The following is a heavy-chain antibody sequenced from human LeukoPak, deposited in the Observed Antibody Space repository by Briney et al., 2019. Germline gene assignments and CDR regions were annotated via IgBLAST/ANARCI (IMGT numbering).Heavy chain of an antibody. J-gene: IGHJ6*04. CDR1: GGSFSGYY. D-gene: IGHD5-24*01. V-gene: IGHV4-59*10. CDR2: FSASGST. CDR3: ARGGRDGYNSPMDV. Sequence: SETLSLTCAVYGGSFSGYYWSWIRQPAGKGLEWIGRFSASGSTNYNPSLKSRVTISIDTSKNQFSLKLSSVTAADTAVYFCARGGRDGYNSPMDVWGKGTTVTISS.